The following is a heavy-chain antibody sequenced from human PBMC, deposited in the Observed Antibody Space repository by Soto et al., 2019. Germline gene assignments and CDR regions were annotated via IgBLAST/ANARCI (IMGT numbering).Heavy chain of an antibody. CDR2: INPSGGST. CDR3: AREVEYTSAFGISSSFDY. CDR1: GYTFTSYY. D-gene: IGHD6-19*01. V-gene: IGHV1-46*01. Sequence: ASVKVSCKASGYTFTSYYMHWVRQAPGQGLEWMGIINPSGGSTSYAQKFQGRVTISRDNSKNTLYLQMNSLRSEDTAVYYCAREVEYTSAFGISSSFDYWGQGTLVTVSS. J-gene: IGHJ4*02.